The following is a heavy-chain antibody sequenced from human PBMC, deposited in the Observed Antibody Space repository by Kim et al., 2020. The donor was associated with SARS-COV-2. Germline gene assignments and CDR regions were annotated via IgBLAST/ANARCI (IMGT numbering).Heavy chain of an antibody. J-gene: IGHJ6*02. CDR1: GFTFSSYA. CDR3: AKEEGYYYGSGRYSSRLSADYYGMDV. V-gene: IGHV3-23*03. Sequence: GGSLRLSCAASGFTFSSYAMSWVRQAPGKGLEWVSVIYSGGSSTHYADSVKGRFTISRDNFKNTLYLQMNSLRAEDTAVYYCAKEEGYYYGSGRYSSRLSADYYGMDVWGQGTTVTVSS. CDR2: IYSGGSST. D-gene: IGHD3-10*01.